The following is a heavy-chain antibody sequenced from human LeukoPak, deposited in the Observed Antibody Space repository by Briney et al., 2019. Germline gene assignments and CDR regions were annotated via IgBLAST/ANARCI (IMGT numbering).Heavy chain of an antibody. J-gene: IGHJ4*02. CDR1: GFTLSRHG. V-gene: IGHV3-30*02. D-gene: IGHD1-20*01. CDR2: IRYDGSNK. Sequence: GGSLRLSCAASGFTLSRHGMHWLRQAPGKGLEWVAFIRYDGSNKYYADSVKGRFTISRDNSKNTLYLQMNSLRAEDTAVYYCAKDFGITGTGGAYFDYWGQGTLITVSS. CDR3: AKDFGITGTGGAYFDY.